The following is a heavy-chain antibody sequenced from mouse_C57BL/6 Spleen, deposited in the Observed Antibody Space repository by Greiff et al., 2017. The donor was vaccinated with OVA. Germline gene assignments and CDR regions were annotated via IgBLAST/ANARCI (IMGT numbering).Heavy chain of an antibody. CDR2: IHPNSGST. D-gene: IGHD1-1*01. CDR1: GYTFTSYW. CDR3: ARGLLRTPYFDY. J-gene: IGHJ2*01. Sequence: VQLQQPGAELVKPGASVKLSCKASGYTFTSYWMHWVKQRPGQGLEWIGMIHPNSGSTNYNEKFKSKATLTVDKSSSTAYMQLSRLTSEDSAVYYCARGLLRTPYFDYWGQGTTLTVSS. V-gene: IGHV1-64*01.